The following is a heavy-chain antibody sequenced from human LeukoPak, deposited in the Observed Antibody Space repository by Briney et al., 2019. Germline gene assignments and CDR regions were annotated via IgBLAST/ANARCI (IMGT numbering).Heavy chain of an antibody. CDR1: GSTLSRYW. V-gene: IGHV3-7*04. CDR2: IKHDGSEK. CDR3: ARDRDYYNYFEY. Sequence: GGSLRLSCAASGSTLSRYWMSWVRQAPGKGLEWVANIKHDGSEKYYVDSVKGRFTISRDNAKNSLYLQMNSLRGEDTAVYYCARDRDYYNYFEYWGQGTLVTVSS. J-gene: IGHJ4*02. D-gene: IGHD3-10*01.